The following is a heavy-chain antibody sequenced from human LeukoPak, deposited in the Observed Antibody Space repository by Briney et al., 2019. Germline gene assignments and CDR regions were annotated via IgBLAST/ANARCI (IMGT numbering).Heavy chain of an antibody. Sequence: GGSLRLSCAASGFSFNNAWMNWVRQAPGKGLEWVGRIKSKTDGGTTDYAAPVKGRFTISRDDSKNTLCLQMNSLKTEDTAVYYCTTDSLFRGVMAYYFDYWGQGTLVTVSS. D-gene: IGHD3-16*01. CDR2: IKSKTDGGTT. J-gene: IGHJ4*02. CDR3: TTDSLFRGVMAYYFDY. V-gene: IGHV3-15*01. CDR1: GFSFNNAW.